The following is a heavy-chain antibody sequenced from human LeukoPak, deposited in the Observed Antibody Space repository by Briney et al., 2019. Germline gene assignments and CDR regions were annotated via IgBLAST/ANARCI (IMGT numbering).Heavy chain of an antibody. D-gene: IGHD3-22*01. J-gene: IGHJ4*02. CDR1: GFIFSDYY. CDR2: ISNSDNSI. CDR3: ARSNYYDSSGYYFDY. Sequence: GGSLRLSCAASGFIFSDYYMSWIRQAPGKGLEWVSYISNSDNSIYYADSVKGRFTISRDNAKNSLYLQMNTLRAEDTAVYYCARSNYYDSSGYYFDYWGQGTLVTVSS. V-gene: IGHV3-11*04.